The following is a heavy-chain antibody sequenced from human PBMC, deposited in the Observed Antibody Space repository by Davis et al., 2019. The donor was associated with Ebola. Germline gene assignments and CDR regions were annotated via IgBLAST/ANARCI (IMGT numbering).Heavy chain of an antibody. CDR3: AREENGGLFDY. D-gene: IGHD7-27*01. CDR1: GFTVSSNY. Sequence: LSLTCAASGFTVSSNYMSWVRQAPGKGLEWVSSISSSSSYIYYADSVKGRFTISRDNSKNTLYLQIHSLRAEDTAVYYCAREENGGLFDYWGQGTLVTVSS. CDR2: ISSSSSYI. J-gene: IGHJ4*02. V-gene: IGHV3-21*04.